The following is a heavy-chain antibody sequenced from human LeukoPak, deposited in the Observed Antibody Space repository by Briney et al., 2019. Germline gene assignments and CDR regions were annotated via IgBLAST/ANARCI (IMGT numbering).Heavy chain of an antibody. D-gene: IGHD3-22*01. Sequence: ASVKVSCKASGYTFTSYDINWVRQATGQGLEWMGWMNPNSGNTGYAQKFQGRVTMTRNTSISTAYMELSSLRSEDTAVYYCARLNYYDSSGYASGFDYWGQGTLVTVSS. J-gene: IGHJ4*02. CDR3: ARLNYYDSSGYASGFDY. CDR2: MNPNSGNT. CDR1: GYTFTSYD. V-gene: IGHV1-8*01.